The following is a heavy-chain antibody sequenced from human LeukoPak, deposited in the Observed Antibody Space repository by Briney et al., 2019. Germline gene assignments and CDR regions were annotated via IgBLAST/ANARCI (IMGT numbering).Heavy chain of an antibody. CDR3: ERLSITMRHWDV. J-gene: IGHJ6*02. CDR1: GFTFSMYE. D-gene: IGHD3-22*01. V-gene: IGHV3-13*01. CDR2: IGVTGDT. Sequence: GGSLRLSCAASGFTFSMYEMHWVRQPTGKGLEWVSVIGVTGDTYYSASVKGRFLISRESAKNSVDLQMNSLSPGDTAGYYCERLSITMRHWDVWGQGTSVTVSS.